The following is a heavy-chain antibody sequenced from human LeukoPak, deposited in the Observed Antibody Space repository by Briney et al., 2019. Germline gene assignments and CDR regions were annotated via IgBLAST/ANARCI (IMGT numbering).Heavy chain of an antibody. CDR1: GFTFSDYY. CDR3: ARVGRAITAAGFGAFDV. Sequence: GGSLRLSCAASGFTFSDYYMSWVRQAPGKGLEWVSYISNRVSYITTSGSTIYYADSVKGRFTISRDNAKNSVYLEMNSLRADDTAVYYCARVGRAITAAGFGAFDVWGQGTMATVSS. V-gene: IGHV3-11*01. J-gene: IGHJ3*01. CDR2: ISNRVSYITTSGSTI. D-gene: IGHD6-13*01.